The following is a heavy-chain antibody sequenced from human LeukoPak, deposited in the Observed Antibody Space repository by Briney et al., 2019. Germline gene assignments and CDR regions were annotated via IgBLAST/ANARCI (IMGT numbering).Heavy chain of an antibody. J-gene: IGHJ4*02. CDR3: ARQSPGSSGYYSVY. Sequence: SGTLSLTCTLSGGSISSSSYYWGWIRQPPGKGLEWIGSIYYSGSTYYNPSLKSRVTISVDTSKNQFSLKLSSVTAADTAVYYCARQSPGSSGYYSVYWGQGTLVTVSS. V-gene: IGHV4-39*01. D-gene: IGHD3-22*01. CDR2: IYYSGST. CDR1: GGSISSSSYY.